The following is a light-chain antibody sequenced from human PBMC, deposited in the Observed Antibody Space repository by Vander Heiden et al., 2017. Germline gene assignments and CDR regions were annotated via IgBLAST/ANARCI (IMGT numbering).Light chain of an antibody. J-gene: IGKJ3*01. V-gene: IGKV1-33*01. CDR2: DAS. CDR1: QDIRNY. Sequence: DIQMTQSPSSLSASVGDRVTITCPASQDIRNYLNWYQHKPGKAPKLLIYDASNLETGVPSRFSGSGSGTDFTFTISSLQPEDIATYYCQQYDNLPLGPFTFGPGTKVDIK. CDR3: QQYDNLPLGPFT.